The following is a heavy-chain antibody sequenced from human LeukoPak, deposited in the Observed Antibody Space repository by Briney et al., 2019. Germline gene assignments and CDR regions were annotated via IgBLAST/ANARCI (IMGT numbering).Heavy chain of an antibody. Sequence: TSGGSLRLSCAASGFTFSSYSMNWVRLAPGKGLEWVSSISSSSSYIYYADSVKGRFTISRDNAKNSLYLQMNSLRAEDTAVYYCARTYYYDSSGYYLDAFDIWGQGTMVTVSS. J-gene: IGHJ3*02. CDR3: ARTYYYDSSGYYLDAFDI. CDR2: ISSSSSYI. D-gene: IGHD3-22*01. V-gene: IGHV3-21*01. CDR1: GFTFSSYS.